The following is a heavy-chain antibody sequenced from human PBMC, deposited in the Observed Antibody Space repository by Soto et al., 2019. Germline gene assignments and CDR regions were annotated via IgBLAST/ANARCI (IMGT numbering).Heavy chain of an antibody. Sequence: SQTLSLTCAISGDSVSSNSAAWNWIRPSPSRGLEWLGRTYYRSKWYNDYAVSVKSRITINPDTSKNQFSLQLNSVTPEDTAVYYCARERVAVAGTRDAFDIWGQGTMVTVSS. V-gene: IGHV6-1*01. CDR2: TYYRSKWYN. J-gene: IGHJ3*02. CDR1: GDSVSSNSAA. CDR3: ARERVAVAGTRDAFDI. D-gene: IGHD6-19*01.